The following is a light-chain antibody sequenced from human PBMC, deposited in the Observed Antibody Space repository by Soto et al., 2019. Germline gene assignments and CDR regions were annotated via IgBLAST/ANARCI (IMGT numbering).Light chain of an antibody. Sequence: EILLTQSQATLAVSPGEGATLSCRASQSVRDNLAWYQQKPGQAPRLLIYRASTRATGVQARFSGSGSGTDFTLTIRSLEPEDSAVYYCKQRHMWPITFGQGTRLEI. CDR1: QSVRDN. CDR3: KQRHMWPIT. J-gene: IGKJ5*01. CDR2: RAS. V-gene: IGKV3-11*01.